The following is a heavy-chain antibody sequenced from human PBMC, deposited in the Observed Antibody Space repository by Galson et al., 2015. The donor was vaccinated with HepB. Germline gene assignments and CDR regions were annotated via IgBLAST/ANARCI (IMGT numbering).Heavy chain of an antibody. CDR3: ARTTTTVTTLGSPYAFDI. CDR1: GFSLSTSGMC. V-gene: IGHV2-70*01. J-gene: IGHJ3*02. CDR2: IDWDDDK. D-gene: IGHD4-17*01. Sequence: PALVKPTQTLTLTFTFSGFSLSTSGMCVSWIRQPPGKALEWLALIDWDDDKYYSTSLKTRLTISKDTSKNQVVLTMTNMDPVDTATYYCARTTTTVTTLGSPYAFDIWGQGTMVTVSS.